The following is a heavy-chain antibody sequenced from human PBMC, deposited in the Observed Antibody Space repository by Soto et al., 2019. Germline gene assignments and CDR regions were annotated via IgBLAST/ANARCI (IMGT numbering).Heavy chain of an antibody. CDR1: GGTFSSYA. Sequence: SVKISCKASGGTFSSYAISWVRQAPGQGLEWMGGIIPIFGTANYAQKFQGRVTITADESTSTAYMELSSLRSEDTAVYYCARAPTLWFGELLYSPDYYYYYGMDVWDQGTTVTVSS. CDR2: IIPIFGTA. J-gene: IGHJ6*02. CDR3: ARAPTLWFGELLYSPDYYYYYGMDV. V-gene: IGHV1-69*13. D-gene: IGHD3-10*01.